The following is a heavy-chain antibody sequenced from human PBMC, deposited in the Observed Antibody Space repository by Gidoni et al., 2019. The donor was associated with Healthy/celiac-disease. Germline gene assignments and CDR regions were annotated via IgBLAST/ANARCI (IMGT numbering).Heavy chain of an antibody. CDR1: GFTFSSYG. D-gene: IGHD6-13*01. CDR2: IWYDGINK. Sequence: QVQLVESGGGVVQPGRSLRLSCAASGFTFSSYGMHWVRQAPGKGLEWVAVIWYDGINKYYADSVKGRFTISRDNSKNTLYLQMNSLRAEDTAVYYCARDQGWEAAAGIDYYYGMDVWGQGTTVTVSS. V-gene: IGHV3-33*01. J-gene: IGHJ6*02. CDR3: ARDQGWEAAAGIDYYYGMDV.